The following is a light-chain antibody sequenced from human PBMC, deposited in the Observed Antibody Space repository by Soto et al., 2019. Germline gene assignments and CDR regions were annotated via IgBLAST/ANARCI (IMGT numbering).Light chain of an antibody. J-gene: IGKJ1*01. CDR2: GAS. CDR3: QHYNNWPPWT. Sequence: EFVLTQSPGTLSLSPGERATLSCRASQTVRNNYLAWYQQKPGQAPRLLIYGASTRATGIPATFSGSGYGTEFTLTISSLQSEDFAVYYCQHYNNWPPWTFGQGTKVDIK. V-gene: IGKV3-15*01. CDR1: QTVRNN.